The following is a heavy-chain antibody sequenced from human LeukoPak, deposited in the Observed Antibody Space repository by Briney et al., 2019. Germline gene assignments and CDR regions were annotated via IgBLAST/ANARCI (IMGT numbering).Heavy chain of an antibody. Sequence: GGSLRLSCAASGFTFSSYWMHWVRQAPGKGLVWVSRINSDGSSTSYADSVKGRFTISRDNAKNTLYLQMNSLRAEDTAVYYCARSPLVPYCSSTSCLFGWGQGTLVTVSS. CDR3: ARSPLVPYCSSTSCLFG. V-gene: IGHV3-74*01. J-gene: IGHJ4*02. D-gene: IGHD2-2*01. CDR2: INSDGSST. CDR1: GFTFSSYW.